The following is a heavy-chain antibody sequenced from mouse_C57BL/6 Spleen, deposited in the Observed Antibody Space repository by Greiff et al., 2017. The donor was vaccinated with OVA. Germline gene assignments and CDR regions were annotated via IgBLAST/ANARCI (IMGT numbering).Heavy chain of an antibody. CDR3: ARHEDKGNYESYWYFDV. CDR1: GYTFTEYT. CDR2: FYPGSGSI. V-gene: IGHV1-62-2*01. J-gene: IGHJ1*03. D-gene: IGHD2-1*01. Sequence: QVQLQQSGAELVKPGASVKLSCKASGYTFTEYTIHWVKQRSGQGLEWIGWFYPGSGSIKYTEKFKDKATLTADKSSSTVYMELSRLTSEDSAVYFCARHEDKGNYESYWYFDVWGTGTTVTVSS.